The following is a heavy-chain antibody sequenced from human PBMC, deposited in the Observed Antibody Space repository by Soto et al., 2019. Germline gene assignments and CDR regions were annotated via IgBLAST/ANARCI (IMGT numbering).Heavy chain of an antibody. CDR1: GFTFSSYG. J-gene: IGHJ3*02. D-gene: IGHD3-22*01. Sequence: QVQLVESGGGVVQPGRSLRLSCAASGFTFSSYGMHWVRQAPGKGLGWVAVISYDGSNKYYADSVKGRFTISRDNSKNTLYLQMNSLRAEDTAVYYCAKDGIVVVIWDAFDIWGQGTMVTVSS. V-gene: IGHV3-30*18. CDR3: AKDGIVVVIWDAFDI. CDR2: ISYDGSNK.